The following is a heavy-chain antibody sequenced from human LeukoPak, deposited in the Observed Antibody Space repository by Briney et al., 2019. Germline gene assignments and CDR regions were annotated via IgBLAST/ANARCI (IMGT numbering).Heavy chain of an antibody. CDR2: IIPIFGTA. CDR3: ARDVSTGTTRGYFDY. CDR1: GGTFSSHA. D-gene: IGHD1-7*01. V-gene: IGHV1-69*05. J-gene: IGHJ4*02. Sequence: SVKVSCKASGGTFSSHAISWVRQAPGQGLEWMGGIIPIFGTANYAQKFQGRVTITTDESTSTAYMELSSLRSEDTAVYYCARDVSTGTTRGYFDYWGQGTLVTVSS.